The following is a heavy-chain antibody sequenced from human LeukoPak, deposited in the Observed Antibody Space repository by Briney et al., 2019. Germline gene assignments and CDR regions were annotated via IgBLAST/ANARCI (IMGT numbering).Heavy chain of an antibody. V-gene: IGHV3-33*01. CDR2: IWYDGSNK. J-gene: IGHJ6*04. Sequence: GGSLRLSCAASGFTFSSYGMHWARQAPGKGLEWVAVIWYDGSNKYYADSVKGRFTISRDNSKNTLYLQMNSLRAEDTAVYYCARERITMVRGSPIDPDSQDYYYYGMDVWGKGTTVTVSS. CDR3: ARERITMVRGSPIDPDSQDYYYYGMDV. D-gene: IGHD3-10*01. CDR1: GFTFSSYG.